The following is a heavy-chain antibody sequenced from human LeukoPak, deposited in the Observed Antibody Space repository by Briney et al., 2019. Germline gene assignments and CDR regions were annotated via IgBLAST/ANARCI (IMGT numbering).Heavy chain of an antibody. CDR3: ARAVVITTHAFDI. Sequence: SETLSLTCTVSGGSISSYYWSWIRQPPGKGLEWIGYIYYSGSTNYNPSLKSRVTISVDTSKNQFSLKLSSVTAADTAVYYCARAVVITTHAFDIWGQGTMVTVSS. V-gene: IGHV4-59*01. CDR2: IYYSGST. CDR1: GGSISSYY. J-gene: IGHJ3*02. D-gene: IGHD3-22*01.